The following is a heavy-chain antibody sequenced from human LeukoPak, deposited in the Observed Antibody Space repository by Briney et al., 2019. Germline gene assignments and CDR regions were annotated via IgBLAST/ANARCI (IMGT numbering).Heavy chain of an antibody. J-gene: IGHJ2*01. D-gene: IGHD6-6*01. Sequence: SETLSLTCTVSNGPINTYQWSWIRQPPGKGLEWIGNIHYSGSTNYNPSLKSRVTISVDTSKNQFSLKLSSVTAADTAVYYCARIAARWYFDLWGRGTLVTVSS. CDR2: IHYSGST. CDR3: ARIAARWYFDL. V-gene: IGHV4-59*01. CDR1: NGPINTYQ.